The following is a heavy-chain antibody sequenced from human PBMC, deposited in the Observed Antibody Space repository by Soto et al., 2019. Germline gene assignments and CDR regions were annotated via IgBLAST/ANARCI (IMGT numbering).Heavy chain of an antibody. Sequence: GGSLRLSCAASGFTFSSYAMHWVRQAPGKGLERVAVISYDGSNKYYADSVKGRFTISRDNSKNTLYLQMNSLRAEDTAVYYCARDLRYCSGGSCYPWFDPWGQGTLVTVSS. CDR3: ARDLRYCSGGSCYPWFDP. D-gene: IGHD2-15*01. V-gene: IGHV3-30-3*01. CDR2: ISYDGSNK. J-gene: IGHJ5*02. CDR1: GFTFSSYA.